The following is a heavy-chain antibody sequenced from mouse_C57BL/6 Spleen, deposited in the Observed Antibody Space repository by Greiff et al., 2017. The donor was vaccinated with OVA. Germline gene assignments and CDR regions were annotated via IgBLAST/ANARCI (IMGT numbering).Heavy chain of an antibody. CDR3: ARHEEAYDYDGDYFDY. CDR1: GYTFTEYT. V-gene: IGHV1-62-2*01. D-gene: IGHD2-4*01. CDR2: FYPGSGSI. J-gene: IGHJ2*01. Sequence: VKLQESGAELVKPGASVKLSCKASGYTFTEYTIHWVKQRSGQGLEWIGWFYPGSGSIKYNEKFKDKATLTADKSSSTVYMELSRLTSEDSAVYFCARHEEAYDYDGDYFDYWGQGTTLTVSS.